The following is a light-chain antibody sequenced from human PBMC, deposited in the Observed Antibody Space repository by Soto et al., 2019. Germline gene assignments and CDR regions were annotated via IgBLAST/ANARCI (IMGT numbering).Light chain of an antibody. J-gene: IGKJ1*01. V-gene: IGKV3-20*01. Sequence: EIVVTQSPGTLSLSPGERATLSCRASQSVSSRYLAWYQKKPGQAPRLLIHGASSRATGIPDRFSGSGSGTDFTLTISRLVPEDIAVYYCQQYSSLWTFGQGTKVEIK. CDR1: QSVSSRY. CDR2: GAS. CDR3: QQYSSLWT.